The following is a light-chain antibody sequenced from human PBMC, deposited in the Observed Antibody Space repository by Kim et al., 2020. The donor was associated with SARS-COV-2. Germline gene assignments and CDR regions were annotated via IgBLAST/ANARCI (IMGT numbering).Light chain of an antibody. J-gene: IGLJ3*02. CDR2: GNS. Sequence: QRVTISCTGSSSNIGAGYDVHWYQQLPGTAPKLLIYGNSNRPSGVPDRFSGSNSGTSASLAITGLQAEDEADYYCQSYDSSLSGWVFGGGTQLTVL. CDR3: QSYDSSLSGWV. V-gene: IGLV1-40*01. CDR1: SSNIGAGYD.